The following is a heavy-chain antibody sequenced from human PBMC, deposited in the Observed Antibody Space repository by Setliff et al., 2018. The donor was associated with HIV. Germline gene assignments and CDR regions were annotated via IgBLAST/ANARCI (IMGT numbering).Heavy chain of an antibody. CDR1: GGSLSSYY. CDR2: IHHSGTT. Sequence: SETLSLTCSVFGGSLSSYYWSWIRQPPGKGLEWIGYIHHSGTTNYNPSLKSRVTMSVDTSKKEFSLRLSSVTAADTAVYYCARTESGFCSSSSCLRYMDVWGKGTTVTVTS. J-gene: IGHJ6*03. D-gene: IGHD2-2*01. CDR3: ARTESGFCSSSSCLRYMDV. V-gene: IGHV4-59*01.